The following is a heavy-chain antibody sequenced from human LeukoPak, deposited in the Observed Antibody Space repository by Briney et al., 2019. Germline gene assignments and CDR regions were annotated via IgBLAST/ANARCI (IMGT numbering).Heavy chain of an antibody. CDR1: GFTFSSYG. J-gene: IGHJ4*02. Sequence: GGSLRLSCAASGFTFSSYGMHWVRQAPGKGLEWVAFIRYDGSNKYYADSVKGRFTISRDNSKNTLYLQMNSLRAEDTAVYYCVRAGSYCFDYWGQGTLVTVSS. CDR2: IRYDGSNK. CDR3: VRAGSYCFDY. V-gene: IGHV3-30*02. D-gene: IGHD1-26*01.